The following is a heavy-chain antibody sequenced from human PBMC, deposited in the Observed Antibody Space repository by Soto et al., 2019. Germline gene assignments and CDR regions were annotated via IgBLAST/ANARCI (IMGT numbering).Heavy chain of an antibody. CDR2: INPSGGST. CDR3: ARDQDYSYGYFPPPGYYFDY. D-gene: IGHD5-18*01. V-gene: IGHV1-46*01. Sequence: QVQLVQSGAEVKKPGASVKVSCKASGYTFTSYYMHWVRQAPGQGLEWMGIINPSGGSTSYAQKFQGRVTMTRATSTSTVYRELSSLRSEDTAVYYCARDQDYSYGYFPPPGYYFDYWGQGTLVTVSS. CDR1: GYTFTSYY. J-gene: IGHJ4*02.